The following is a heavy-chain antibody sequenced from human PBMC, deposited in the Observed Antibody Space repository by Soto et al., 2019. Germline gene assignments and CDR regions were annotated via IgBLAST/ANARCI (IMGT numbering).Heavy chain of an antibody. D-gene: IGHD3-22*01. Sequence: SVKVSCKASGGTFSSYAISWVRQAPGQGLEWMGGIIPIFGTANYAQKFQGRVTITADESTSTAYMELSSLRSEDTAVYYCARVQQAYYYYDSSGYSPYAFDVWGQGTMVTVSS. J-gene: IGHJ3*01. V-gene: IGHV1-69*13. CDR2: IIPIFGTA. CDR3: ARVQQAYYYYDSSGYSPYAFDV. CDR1: GGTFSSYA.